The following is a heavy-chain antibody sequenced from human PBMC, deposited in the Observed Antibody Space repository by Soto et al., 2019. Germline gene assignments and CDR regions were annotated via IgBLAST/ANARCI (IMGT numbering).Heavy chain of an antibody. D-gene: IGHD6-13*01. CDR1: GGTFSSYA. Sequence: QVQLVQSGAEVKKPGSSVKVSCKASGGTFSSYAISWVRQAPGQGLEWMGGIIPIFGTANYAQKFQGRVTITADESTSTAYMELSSLRSEDTAVYYCARVLAAAGTVYYYYGMDVWGQGTTVTVSS. CDR2: IIPIFGTA. CDR3: ARVLAAAGTVYYYYGMDV. J-gene: IGHJ6*02. V-gene: IGHV1-69*01.